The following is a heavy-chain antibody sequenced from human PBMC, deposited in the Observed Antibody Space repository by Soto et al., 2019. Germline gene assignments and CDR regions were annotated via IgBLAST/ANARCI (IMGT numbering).Heavy chain of an antibody. CDR3: AKDRSAGRHYYYGMDV. J-gene: IGHJ6*02. V-gene: IGHV3-9*01. Sequence: EVPLVESGGGLVQPGRSLRLSCAASGFTFDDYAMHWVRQAPGKGLEWVSGISWNSGSIGYADSVKGRFTISRDNAKNSLYLQMNSLRAEDTALYYCAKDRSAGRHYYYGMDVWGQGTTVTVSS. CDR2: ISWNSGSI. D-gene: IGHD1-1*01. CDR1: GFTFDDYA.